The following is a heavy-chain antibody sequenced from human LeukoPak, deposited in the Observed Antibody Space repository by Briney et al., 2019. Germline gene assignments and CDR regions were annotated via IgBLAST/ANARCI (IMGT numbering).Heavy chain of an antibody. D-gene: IGHD1-26*01. CDR3: AKDVGSGATRPIDF. Sequence: PGGSLRLSCAASGFTFDDYTMHWVRQAPGKGLEWVSPISWDGVSTYYADSVKGRFTISRDNSKNSLYLQLNSLRTEDTAFYYCAKDVGSGATRPIDFWGQGTLVTVSS. V-gene: IGHV3-43*01. CDR1: GFTFDDYT. J-gene: IGHJ4*02. CDR2: ISWDGVST.